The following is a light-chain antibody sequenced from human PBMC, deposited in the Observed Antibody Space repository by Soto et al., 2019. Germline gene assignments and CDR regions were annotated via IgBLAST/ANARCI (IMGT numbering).Light chain of an antibody. J-gene: IGKJ5*01. CDR1: QGISSR. CDR2: AAS. V-gene: IGKV1D-12*01. Sequence: DIQMTQSPSSVSASVGDRVTITCRASQGISSRLAWYQQKPGKAPKLLIYAASSLESGVPSRFSGSGSGTDFILTISSLEPEDVAVYYCQQRSQWPPMTVGQGTRLEIK. CDR3: QQRSQWPPMT.